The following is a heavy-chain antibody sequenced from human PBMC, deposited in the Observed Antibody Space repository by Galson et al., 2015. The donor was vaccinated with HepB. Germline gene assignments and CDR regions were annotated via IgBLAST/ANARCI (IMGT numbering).Heavy chain of an antibody. V-gene: IGHV6-1*01. Sequence: CAISGDSVAGNSVIWNWIRQSPSAGLEWLGRTYYRSKWDNDYAVSVEIRITINPDTSKNQFSLQLNSVTPEDTAVYYCASVVVAATAVRAAFASWGPGTMLTVSS. CDR1: GDSVAGNSVI. D-gene: IGHD1-26*01. CDR3: ASVVVAATAVRAAFAS. CDR2: TYYRSKWDN. J-gene: IGHJ3*02.